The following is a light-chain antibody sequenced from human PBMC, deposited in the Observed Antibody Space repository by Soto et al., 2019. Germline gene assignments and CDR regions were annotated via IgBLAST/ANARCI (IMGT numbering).Light chain of an antibody. V-gene: IGKV3-15*01. CDR3: QQYDTYST. J-gene: IGKJ1*01. CDR1: QSVRSK. Sequence: EVVMTQSPDTLSVSPGETVTLSCRASQSVRSKLAWYQQKPGQAPRLFIYGASTRATGIPARFSGSGSGTEFTLTISSLQSEDFAIYYCQQYDTYSTFGQGTKVVIK. CDR2: GAS.